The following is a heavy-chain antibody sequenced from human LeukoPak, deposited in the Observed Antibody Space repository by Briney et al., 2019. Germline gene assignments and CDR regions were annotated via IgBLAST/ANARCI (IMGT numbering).Heavy chain of an antibody. CDR1: GGTFSSYA. D-gene: IGHD2-2*01. CDR3: ARDKCSSTSCLFDY. J-gene: IGHJ4*02. CDR2: IIPIFGTA. Sequence: SVKVSCKASGGTFSSYAISWVRQAPGQGLEWMGGIIPIFGTANYAQKFQGKVTITADESTSTAYMELSSLRSEDTAVYYCARDKCSSTSCLFDYWGQGTLVTVSS. V-gene: IGHV1-69*01.